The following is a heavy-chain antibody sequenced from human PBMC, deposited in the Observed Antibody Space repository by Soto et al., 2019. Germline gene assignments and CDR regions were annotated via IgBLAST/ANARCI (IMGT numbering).Heavy chain of an antibody. CDR2: INPKSGGT. J-gene: IGHJ6*02. D-gene: IGHD2-8*01. CDR1: GYTFNRYY. V-gene: IGHV1-2*04. Sequence: GASVKVSCKASGYTFNRYYIHWVRQAPGQGLEWLGRINPKSGGTSTAQKFQGWVTMTTDTSISTASMELTRLTSDDTAIYYCARGDSTDCSNGVCSFFYNHDMDVWGQGTTVTVSS. CDR3: ARGDSTDCSNGVCSFFYNHDMDV.